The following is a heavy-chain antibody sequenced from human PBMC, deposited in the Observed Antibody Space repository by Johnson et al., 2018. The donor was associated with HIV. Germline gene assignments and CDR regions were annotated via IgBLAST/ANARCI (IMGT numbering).Heavy chain of an antibody. CDR2: ISWNSGSI. Sequence: VQLVESGGGVVQPGRSLRLSCAASGFTFSSYGMHWVRQAPGKGLEWVSGISWNSGSIGYADSVKGRFTISRDNAKNSLYLQMNSLRAEDTALYYCAKDRAYYYGSGISGNAFDIWGQGTMVTVSS. CDR3: AKDRAYYYGSGISGNAFDI. D-gene: IGHD3-10*01. V-gene: IGHV3-9*01. CDR1: GFTFSSYG. J-gene: IGHJ3*02.